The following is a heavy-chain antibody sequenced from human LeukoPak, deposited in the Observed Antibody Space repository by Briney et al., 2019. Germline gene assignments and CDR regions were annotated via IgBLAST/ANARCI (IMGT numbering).Heavy chain of an antibody. CDR2: IIPIFGTA. J-gene: IGHJ5*02. D-gene: IGHD3-10*01. CDR1: GGTFIIYA. Sequence: SVKVSCKASGGTFIIYAISWVRQAPGQGLEWMGGIIPIFGTANYAQKFRGRVTITADESTSTAYMELSSLRSEDTAVYYCARLGLGPRSSGDNPWGQGTLVTVSS. CDR3: ARLGLGPRSSGDNP. V-gene: IGHV1-69*01.